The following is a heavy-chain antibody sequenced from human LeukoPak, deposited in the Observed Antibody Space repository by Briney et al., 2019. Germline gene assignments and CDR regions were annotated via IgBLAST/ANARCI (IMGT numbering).Heavy chain of an antibody. CDR2: LNRRGGDT. J-gene: IGHJ3*02. D-gene: IGHD1-26*01. CDR3: ARGGADHDAFDI. Sequence: GGSLRLSCAASGFTFSSYGMSWVRQAPGKGLEWVSALNRRGGDTYFADSVKGRFTISRDNSKNTLYLQMNSLRAEDTAVYYCARGGADHDAFDIWGQGTMVTVPS. V-gene: IGHV3-23*01. CDR1: GFTFSSYG.